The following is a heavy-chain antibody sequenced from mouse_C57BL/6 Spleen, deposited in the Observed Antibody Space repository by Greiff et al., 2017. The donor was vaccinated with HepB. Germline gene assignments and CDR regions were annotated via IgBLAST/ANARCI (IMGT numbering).Heavy chain of an antibody. CDR3: AREGYYDGSPFAY. CDR1: GYTFTSYW. D-gene: IGHD1-1*01. Sequence: QVQLQQPGAELVRPGSSVKLSCKASGYTFTSYWMDWVKQRPGQGLEWIGNIYPSDSETHYNQKFKDKATLTVDKSSSTAYMQLSSLTSEDSAVYYCAREGYYDGSPFAYWGQGTLVTVSA. V-gene: IGHV1-61*01. J-gene: IGHJ3*01. CDR2: IYPSDSET.